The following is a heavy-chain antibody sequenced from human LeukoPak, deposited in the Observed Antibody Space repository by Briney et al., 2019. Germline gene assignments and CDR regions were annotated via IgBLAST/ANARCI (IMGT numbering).Heavy chain of an antibody. J-gene: IGHJ5*02. CDR2: ISNDGGGT. V-gene: IGHV3-23*01. CDR3: AKGSSGYFADL. CDR1: GFTFNNYG. Sequence: GGSLRLSCAASGFTFNNYGLSWVRQAPGKGLEWVAAISNDGGGTMYAAFVEGRFTISRDNSRDTLFLQMNSLRAEDTALYYCAKGSSGYFADLWGQGTLVTVSS. D-gene: IGHD3-22*01.